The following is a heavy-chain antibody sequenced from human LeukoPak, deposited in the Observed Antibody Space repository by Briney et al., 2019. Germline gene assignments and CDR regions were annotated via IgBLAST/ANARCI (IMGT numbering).Heavy chain of an antibody. CDR2: ISNSGST. D-gene: IGHD2-15*01. CDR1: GGPIISHY. CDR3: GRDALVGYLSFYHMDV. V-gene: IGHV4-59*11. J-gene: IGHJ6*03. Sequence: SETLSLTCTVSGGPIISHYWTWIRQSPVKGLEWIGDISNSGSTSYNPSIKSRVTISIETSKNQFSLKLSSVTAAETAVYYCGRDALVGYLSFYHMDVWGKGTTVTVSS.